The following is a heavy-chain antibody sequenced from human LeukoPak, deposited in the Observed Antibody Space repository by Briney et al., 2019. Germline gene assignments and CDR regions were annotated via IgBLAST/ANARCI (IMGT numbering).Heavy chain of an antibody. CDR1: GGTFSSYA. V-gene: IGHV1-69*06. D-gene: IGHD6-19*01. J-gene: IGHJ4*02. Sequence: GASVKVSCKASGGTFSSYAISWVRQAPGQGLEWMGGIIPIFGTANYAQKFQGRVTMTEDTSTDTAYMELSSLRSEDTAVYYCATLGSGWYVESDYWGQGTLVTVSS. CDR3: ATLGSGWYVESDY. CDR2: IIPIFGTA.